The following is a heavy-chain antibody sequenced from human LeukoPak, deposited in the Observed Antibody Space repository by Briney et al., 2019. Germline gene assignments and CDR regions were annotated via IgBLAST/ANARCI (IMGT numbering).Heavy chain of an antibody. CDR1: GGSISSYY. Sequence: SETLSLTCTVSGGSISSYYWSWIRQPPGKGLEWIGYIYYSGSTNYNPSLKSRVTISVDTSKNQFSLKLSSVTAADTAVYYCARSSGYYYTPHWYFDLWGRGTLVTVSS. D-gene: IGHD3-22*01. J-gene: IGHJ2*01. CDR2: IYYSGST. CDR3: ARSSGYYYTPHWYFDL. V-gene: IGHV4-59*01.